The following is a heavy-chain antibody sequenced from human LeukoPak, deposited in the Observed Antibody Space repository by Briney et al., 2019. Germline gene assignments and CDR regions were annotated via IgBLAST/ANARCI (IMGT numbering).Heavy chain of an antibody. CDR3: ARAHMITSYYYYYYMDV. CDR2: IYSSGST. J-gene: IGHJ6*03. CDR1: GDSISSGDYY. Sequence: SQTLSLTCTVSGDSISSGDYYWSWIRQPAGKGLEWIGRIYSSGSTNYNPSLKSRVTISLDTSKNQFSLKLSSVTAADTAVYYCARAHMITSYYYYYYMDVWGKGTTVTVSS. V-gene: IGHV4-61*02. D-gene: IGHD3-16*01.